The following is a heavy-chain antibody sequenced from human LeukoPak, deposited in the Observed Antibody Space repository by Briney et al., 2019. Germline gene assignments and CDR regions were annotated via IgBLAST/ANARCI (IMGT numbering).Heavy chain of an antibody. CDR1: GVSISSSNSY. CDR3: ARQTGSGLFILP. V-gene: IGHV4-39*01. J-gene: IGHJ4*02. D-gene: IGHD3/OR15-3a*01. Sequence: NPSETLSLTCTVSGVSISSSNSYWGWIRQPPGKGLEWIGSIYYSGNTYYNASLKSQVSTSIDTSKNQFSLRLTSVTAADTAVYYCARQTGSGLFILPGGQGTLVTVSS. CDR2: IYYSGNT.